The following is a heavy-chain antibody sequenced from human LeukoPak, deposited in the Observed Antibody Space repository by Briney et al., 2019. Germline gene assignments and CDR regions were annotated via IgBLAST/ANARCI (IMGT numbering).Heavy chain of an antibody. D-gene: IGHD5-24*01. CDR3: TRVGYIDEGIDY. CDR1: TSSSHY. J-gene: IGHJ4*02. V-gene: IGHV3-7*04. CDR2: IKQDGSKK. Sequence: TSSSHYWGWIRQPPGKGLEWVANIKQDGSKKSYVDSVKGRFTISRDNAKNSLYLQMNSLRAEDTAIYYCTRVGYIDEGIDYWGQGTLVTVSS.